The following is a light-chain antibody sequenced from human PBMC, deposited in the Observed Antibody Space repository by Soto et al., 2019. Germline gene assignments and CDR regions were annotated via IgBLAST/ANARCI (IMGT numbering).Light chain of an antibody. Sequence: QSVLTQPPSVSGAPGQRVTISCTGSSSNIGAGYDVHWYQQFPGTAPKLLLYGSTNRPSGVPDCFSGSKSGTSASLAIAGLQTEDEADYYCQSYDSILSAVVFGGGTKLTVL. J-gene: IGLJ2*01. V-gene: IGLV1-40*01. CDR2: GST. CDR3: QSYDSILSAVV. CDR1: SSNIGAGYD.